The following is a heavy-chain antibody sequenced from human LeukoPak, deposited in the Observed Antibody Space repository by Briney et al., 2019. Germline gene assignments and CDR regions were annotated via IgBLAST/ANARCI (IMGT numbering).Heavy chain of an antibody. D-gene: IGHD3-9*01. CDR3: ARAEKDLDIYESYFDY. J-gene: IGHJ4*02. CDR2: IYYSGST. Sequence: SQTLSLTCTVSGGSISSGGYYWSWIRQHPGKGLEWIGYIYYSGSTYYNPSLKSRVTISVDTSKDRFSLKLSSVTAADTAVYYCARAEKDLDIYESYFDYWGQGTLVTVSS. CDR1: GGSISSGGYY. V-gene: IGHV4-31*03.